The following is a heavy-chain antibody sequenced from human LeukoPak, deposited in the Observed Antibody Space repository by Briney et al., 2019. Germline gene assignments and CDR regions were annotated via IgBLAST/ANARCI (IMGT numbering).Heavy chain of an antibody. J-gene: IGHJ4*02. V-gene: IGHV3-21*04. CDR1: GFTFSSYS. CDR3: AKAPVTSCRGAYCYPFDY. CDR2: INYSSSYI. Sequence: GWSVTLSCAASGFTFSSYSMHWLRQAPGKGLEWVGPINYSSSYIYYAHSVRGRFTITRDSSKNTLYLQMNSLRAEYVAVYYCAKAPVTSCRGAYCYPFDYWGQGTLVTVSS. D-gene: IGHD2-21*01.